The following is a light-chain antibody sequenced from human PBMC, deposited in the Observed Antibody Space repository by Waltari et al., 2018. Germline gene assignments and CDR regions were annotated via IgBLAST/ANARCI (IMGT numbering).Light chain of an antibody. J-gene: IGKJ4*01. CDR2: GAS. CDR1: QSVSSN. Sequence: EIVLTQSPSTLSVSPGERAILSCRASQSVSSNLAWYQQKPGQAPRLLISGASTRATGIPVRFSGSGSGTEFTLTISSLQSEDFAVYYCQQYNKWPLTFGGGTKVEIK. CDR3: QQYNKWPLT. V-gene: IGKV3-15*01.